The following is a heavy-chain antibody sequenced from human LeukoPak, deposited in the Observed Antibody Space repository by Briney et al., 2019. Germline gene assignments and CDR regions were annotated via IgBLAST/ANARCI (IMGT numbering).Heavy chain of an antibody. Sequence: SVKVSCKASGGTFSSYSISWVRQAPGQGLEWMGGIIPIFGTANYAQKFQGRVTITADKSTSTAYMELSSLRSEDTAVYYCARKGFGDYVVEAFDIWGQGTMVTVSS. D-gene: IGHD3-10*01. CDR2: IIPIFGTA. CDR1: GGTFSSYS. CDR3: ARKGFGDYVVEAFDI. V-gene: IGHV1-69*06. J-gene: IGHJ3*02.